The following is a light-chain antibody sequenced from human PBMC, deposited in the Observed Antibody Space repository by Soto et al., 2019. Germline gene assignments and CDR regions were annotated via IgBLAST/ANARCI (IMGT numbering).Light chain of an antibody. V-gene: IGKV1-5*03. J-gene: IGKJ1*01. CDR1: QSISSW. Sequence: DIQMTQSPSTLSASVGDRVTITCRASQSISSWLAWYQQKPGKAPKLLIYKASSLESGVPSRFSGSGSGTEFTLTISSLQPDDFATYYCQQYNSYSPWTVGQGTKV. CDR3: QQYNSYSPWT. CDR2: KAS.